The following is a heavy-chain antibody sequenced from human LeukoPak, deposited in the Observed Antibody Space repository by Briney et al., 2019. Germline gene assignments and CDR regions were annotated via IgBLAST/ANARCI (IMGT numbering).Heavy chain of an antibody. V-gene: IGHV3-23*01. D-gene: IGHD6-19*01. Sequence: GGSLRLSCAASGCTLSSDAMSWVRQAPGKGVEWVSLFRDSAGGSYYAESVRGRFTISRDNSKNTLYLQMNSLRVEDTAIYYCAKQLHSSAWDYFDYWGQGTLVTVSS. J-gene: IGHJ4*02. CDR2: FRDSAGGS. CDR1: GCTLSSDA. CDR3: AKQLHSSAWDYFDY.